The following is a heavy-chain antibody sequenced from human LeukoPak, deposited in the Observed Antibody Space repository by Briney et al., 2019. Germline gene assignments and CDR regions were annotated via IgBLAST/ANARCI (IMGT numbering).Heavy chain of an antibody. CDR3: ARYVGMSHYYDSSGYYQNWFDP. V-gene: IGHV1-2*02. CDR2: IIPNSGGS. D-gene: IGHD3-22*01. CDR1: GHTFTGYY. Sequence: AAVKVSRKASGHTFTGYYMHWVRQAPAQGREWMGWIIPNSGGSNYAQKFEGRVTMTRDTSISTAYMELSRLRTDDRAVYYCARYVGMSHYYDSSGYYQNWFDPWGQGTLVTVSS. J-gene: IGHJ5*02.